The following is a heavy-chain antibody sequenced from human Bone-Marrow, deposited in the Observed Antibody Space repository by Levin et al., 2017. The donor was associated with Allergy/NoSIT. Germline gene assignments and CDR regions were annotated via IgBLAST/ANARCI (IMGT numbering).Heavy chain of an antibody. CDR1: GFTGSSHY. Sequence: GESLKISCVVSGFTGSSHYLSWVRQAPGKGLEWVSLIYNTGSASYADSVKGRFTISRDNSKNTLYLQMDSLRTEDTAVYFCARDGGSGVGLPGGAYYYGMDVWGQGTTVTVFS. CDR2: IYNTGSA. CDR3: ARDGGSGVGLPGGAYYYGMDV. J-gene: IGHJ6*01. D-gene: IGHD3-10*01. V-gene: IGHV3-53*01.